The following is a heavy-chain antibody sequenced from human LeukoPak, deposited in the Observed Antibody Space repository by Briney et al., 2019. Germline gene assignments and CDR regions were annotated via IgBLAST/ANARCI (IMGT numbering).Heavy chain of an antibody. D-gene: IGHD6-13*01. V-gene: IGHV1-18*01. CDR1: GYTFTSYG. J-gene: IGHJ6*03. CDR3: ARQYSSSWYTRYYYCMDV. CDR2: ISAYNGNT. Sequence: ASVKVSCKASGYTFTSYGISWVRQAPGQGLEWMGWISAYNGNTNYAQKLQGRVTMTTDTSTSTAYMELRSLRSDDTAVYYCARQYSSSWYTRYYYCMDVWGKGTTVTVSS.